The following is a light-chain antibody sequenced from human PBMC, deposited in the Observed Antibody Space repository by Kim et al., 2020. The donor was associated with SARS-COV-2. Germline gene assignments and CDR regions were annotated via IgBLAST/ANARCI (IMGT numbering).Light chain of an antibody. CDR1: QGIRND. J-gene: IGKJ4*01. V-gene: IGKV1-6*02. Sequence: ASVGDRVTITCRISQGIRNDLAWFQQKPGRAPKLLISAASTLQTGVPSRFSGSGSGSDFTLTINSLQPDDFATYYCLQDYNFPLTFGGGTKVDIK. CDR2: AAS. CDR3: LQDYNFPLT.